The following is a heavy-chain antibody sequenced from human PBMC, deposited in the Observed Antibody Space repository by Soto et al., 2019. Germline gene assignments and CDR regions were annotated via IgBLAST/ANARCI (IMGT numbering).Heavy chain of an antibody. Sequence: EVQLLESGGGLVQPGGSLRLSCAASGFTFSNYAMSWVRQAPGKGLEWVSGIGGRATSAYYADSVKGRFAISRDNAYNTLFLQLNSLRAEDTAVYYSAKSRYSDSSGDYYDFWGQGTLVTVSS. CDR2: IGGRATSA. V-gene: IGHV3-23*01. CDR3: AKSRYSDSSGDYYDF. CDR1: GFTFSNYA. D-gene: IGHD3-22*01. J-gene: IGHJ4*02.